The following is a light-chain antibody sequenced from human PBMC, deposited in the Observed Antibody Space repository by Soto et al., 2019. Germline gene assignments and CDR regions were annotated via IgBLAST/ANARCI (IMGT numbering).Light chain of an antibody. CDR2: SNY. CDR3: AAWDDSLNGYV. Sequence: QSALTQPPSASGTPGQRVPISCSGSSSNIGSYAVNWYQQLPGTAPKLIIFSNYQRPSGVPDRFSGSKSDTSASLAISGLPSEDEADYYCAAWDDSLNGYVFGAGTKVTVL. V-gene: IGLV1-44*01. J-gene: IGLJ1*01. CDR1: SSNIGSYA.